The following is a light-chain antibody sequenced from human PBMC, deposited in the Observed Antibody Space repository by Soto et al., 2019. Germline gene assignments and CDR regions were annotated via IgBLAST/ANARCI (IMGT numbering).Light chain of an antibody. V-gene: IGKV1-39*01. Sequence: DVQMTQSPSSLSASLGDSLTLTCRASQTVTSYLNWYQQQPGKAPKLLIYAASTLQSGVPSRFSGSGSGTEFTLTISGLQSEDFAVYYCQQYSIWRTFGQGTKVDIK. J-gene: IGKJ1*01. CDR2: AAS. CDR1: QTVTSY. CDR3: QQYSIWRT.